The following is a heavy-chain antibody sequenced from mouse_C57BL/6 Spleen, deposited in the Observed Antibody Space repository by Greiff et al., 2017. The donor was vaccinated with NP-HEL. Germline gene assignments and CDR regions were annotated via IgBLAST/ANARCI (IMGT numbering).Heavy chain of an antibody. J-gene: IGHJ2*01. Sequence: VQLQQSGPELVKPGASVKISCKASGYAFSSSWMNWVKQRPGKGLEWIGRIYPGDGDTNYNGKFKGKATLTADKSSSTAYMQLSRLTSEDSAVYFCARSDGSSRDYWGQGTTLTVSS. CDR1: GYAFSSSW. CDR2: IYPGDGDT. CDR3: ARSDGSSRDY. D-gene: IGHD1-1*01. V-gene: IGHV1-82*01.